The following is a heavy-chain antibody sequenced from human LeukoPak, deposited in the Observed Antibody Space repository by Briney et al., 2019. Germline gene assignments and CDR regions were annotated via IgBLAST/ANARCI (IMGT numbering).Heavy chain of an antibody. CDR2: ITDSGGNR. Sequence: GGSLRLYCAASGFAFSSHAMSWVRQATGKVLEWVSAITDSGGNRQYTDSVKCRFTISRDNSKNTMYLQTDRLRADDAAVFYCAKTSRYGTGWYAKIDYGGQGTLVTVSS. V-gene: IGHV3-23*01. CDR1: GFAFSSHA. CDR3: AKTSRYGTGWYAKIDY. D-gene: IGHD6-19*01. J-gene: IGHJ4*02.